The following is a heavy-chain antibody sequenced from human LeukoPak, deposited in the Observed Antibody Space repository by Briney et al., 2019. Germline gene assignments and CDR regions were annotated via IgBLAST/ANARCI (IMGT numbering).Heavy chain of an antibody. Sequence: SETLSLTCAVYGGSFSGYYWSWIRQPPGKGLEWIGEINHSESTNYNPSLKSRVTISVDTSKNQFSLKLSSVTAADTAVYYCARFERVTYGSGTYVFYYFDYWGQGTLVTVSS. CDR2: INHSEST. V-gene: IGHV4-34*01. D-gene: IGHD3-10*01. CDR3: ARFERVTYGSGTYVFYYFDY. J-gene: IGHJ4*02. CDR1: GGSFSGYY.